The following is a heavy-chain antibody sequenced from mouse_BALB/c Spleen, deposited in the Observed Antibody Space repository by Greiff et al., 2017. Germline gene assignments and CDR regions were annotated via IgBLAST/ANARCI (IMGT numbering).Heavy chain of an antibody. CDR2: ISSGGGNT. CDR3: ARYYGSSSYFDV. J-gene: IGHJ1*01. V-gene: IGHV5-9*03. Sequence: EVQRVESGGGLVKPGGSLKLSCAASGFTFSSYTMSWVRQTPEKRLEWVATISSGGGNTYYPDSVRGRFTISRDNAKNNLYLQMSSLRSEDTALYYCARYYGSSSYFDVWGAGTTVTVSS. D-gene: IGHD1-1*01. CDR1: GFTFSSYT.